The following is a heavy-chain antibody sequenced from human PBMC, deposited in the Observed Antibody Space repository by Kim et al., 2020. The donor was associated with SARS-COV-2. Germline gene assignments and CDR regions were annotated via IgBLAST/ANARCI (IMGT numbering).Heavy chain of an antibody. D-gene: IGHD6-13*01. V-gene: IGHV3-74*01. J-gene: IGHJ6*02. Sequence: GGSLRLSCAASGFTFSSYWMHWVRQAPGKGLVWVSRINSDGSSTSYADSVKGRFTISRDNAKNTLHLQMNSLRAEDTAVYYCARDEGWSSSWYRSAYYYYGMDVWGQGTTVTVSS. CDR2: INSDGSST. CDR1: GFTFSSYW. CDR3: ARDEGWSSSWYRSAYYYYGMDV.